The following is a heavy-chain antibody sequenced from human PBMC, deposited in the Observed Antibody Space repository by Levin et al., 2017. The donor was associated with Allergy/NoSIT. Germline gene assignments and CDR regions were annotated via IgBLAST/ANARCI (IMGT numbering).Heavy chain of an antibody. CDR3: AKDVGRMDV. D-gene: IGHD2-15*01. V-gene: IGHV3-30*18. CDR1: GFTFSSYG. CDR2: ISYDGINK. J-gene: IGHJ6*02. Sequence: GGSLRLSCAASGFTFSSYGMHWVRQAPGKGLEWVAVISYDGINKYYVDSMKGRFTISRDNSKNTLYLEMNSLRVDDTAVYYCAKDVGRMDVWGPGTTVTVSS.